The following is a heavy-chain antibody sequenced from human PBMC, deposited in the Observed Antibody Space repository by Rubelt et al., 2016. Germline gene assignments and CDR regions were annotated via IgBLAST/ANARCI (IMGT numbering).Heavy chain of an antibody. V-gene: IGHV3-30*04. CDR2: ISYDGSNK. CDR3: ARDQGGSGSYYNY. D-gene: IGHD3-10*01. J-gene: IGHJ4*02. CDR1: GFTFSSYA. Sequence: QVQLVESGGGVVQPGRSLRLSCAASGFTFSSYAMHWVRQAPGKGLEWVAVISYDGSNKYYADSVKGRFTISRDNSKNTLYLQMNSLRAEDTAVYYCARDQGGSGSYYNYWGQGTLVTVSS.